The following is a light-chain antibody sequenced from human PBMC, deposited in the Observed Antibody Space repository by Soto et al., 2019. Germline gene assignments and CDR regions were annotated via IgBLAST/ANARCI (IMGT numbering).Light chain of an antibody. CDR3: QQRSNWLYT. CDR2: DAS. Sequence: EIVLTQSPATLSLSPGERATLSCXASQSVSSYLAWYQQKPGQAPRLLIYDASNRATGIPARFSGSGSGTDFTLTISSLEPEDFAVYYCQQRSNWLYTFGQGTKLEIK. CDR1: QSVSSY. J-gene: IGKJ2*01. V-gene: IGKV3-11*01.